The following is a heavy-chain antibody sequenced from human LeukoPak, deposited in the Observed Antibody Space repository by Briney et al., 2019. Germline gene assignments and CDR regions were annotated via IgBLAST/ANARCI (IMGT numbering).Heavy chain of an antibody. D-gene: IGHD2-2*01. CDR2: INPNSGGT. CDR3: ARDRCSSTSCYPNWFDP. Sequence: ASVKVSYKASGYTFTGYYMHWVRQAPGQGLEWMGWINPNSGGTNYAQKFQGRVTMTRDTSISTAYMELSRLRSDDTAVYYCARDRCSSTSCYPNWFDPWGQGTLVTVSS. CDR1: GYTFTGYY. V-gene: IGHV1-2*02. J-gene: IGHJ5*02.